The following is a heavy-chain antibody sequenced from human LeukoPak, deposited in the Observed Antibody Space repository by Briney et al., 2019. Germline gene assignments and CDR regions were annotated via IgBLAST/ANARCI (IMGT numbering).Heavy chain of an antibody. J-gene: IGHJ4*02. Sequence: ASVKVSCKASGYTFTSYGISWVRQAPGQGLEWMGWISAYNGNTNYAQKLQGRVTMTTDTSTSTAYMELRSLRSDDTAVYYCARDGDSSGWYTGSYFDYWGQGTLVTASS. CDR3: ARDGDSSGWYTGSYFDY. V-gene: IGHV1-18*01. D-gene: IGHD6-19*01. CDR2: ISAYNGNT. CDR1: GYTFTSYG.